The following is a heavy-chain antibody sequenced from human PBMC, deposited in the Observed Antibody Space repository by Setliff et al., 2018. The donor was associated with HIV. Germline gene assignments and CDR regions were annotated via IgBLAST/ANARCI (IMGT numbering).Heavy chain of an antibody. CDR2: IYYSGTT. D-gene: IGHD1-7*01. J-gene: IGHJ6*03. Sequence: SETLSLTCTVSGGSISSSSYYWGWIRQPPGKGLEWIGSIYYSGTTYYNPSLKSRVTISVDRSKNQFSLKLSSVTAADTAVYYCARGDGTKYYYYYYMDVWGKGTTVTVSS. CDR3: ARGDGTKYYYYYYMDV. CDR1: GGSISSSSYY. V-gene: IGHV4-39*07.